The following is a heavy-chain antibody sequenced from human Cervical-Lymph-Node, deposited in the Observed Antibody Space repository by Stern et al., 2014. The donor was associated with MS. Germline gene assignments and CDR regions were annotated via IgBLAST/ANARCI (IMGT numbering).Heavy chain of an antibody. CDR2: ISPDGRTT. CDR1: GFTFGDHN. CDR3: ARDRNWNYDY. D-gene: IGHD1-7*01. J-gene: IGHJ4*02. V-gene: IGHV3-30*04. Sequence: MQLVESGGGVVQPGRSLRLSCAASGFTFGDHNLHWVRQAPGRGLEWLAIISPDGRTTYYADSVKGRFTSSRDNSKSTLYLQLNSLRPEDTAVYYCARDRNWNYDYWGQGTLVIVSS.